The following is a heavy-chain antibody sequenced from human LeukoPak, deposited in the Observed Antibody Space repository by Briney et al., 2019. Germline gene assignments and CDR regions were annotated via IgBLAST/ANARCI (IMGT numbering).Heavy chain of an antibody. Sequence: PGGSLRLSCAASGFTFSRYWMHWVRQAPGKGLVWVSRINSDGSSTSYADSVKGRFTISRDNAKNTLYLQMNSLRAEDTAVYYCARDTWIQLWLLRYYYYGMDVWGQGTTVTVSS. CDR3: ARDTWIQLWLLRYYYYGMDV. CDR2: INSDGSST. CDR1: GFTFSRYW. V-gene: IGHV3-74*01. D-gene: IGHD5-18*01. J-gene: IGHJ6*02.